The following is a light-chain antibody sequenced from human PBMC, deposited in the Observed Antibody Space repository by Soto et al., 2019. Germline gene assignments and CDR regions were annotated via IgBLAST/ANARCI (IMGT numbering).Light chain of an antibody. CDR1: QSVSSN. J-gene: IGKJ4*01. Sequence: EIVMTQSPATLSVSPGERATLSCRASQSVSSNLAWYQQKPGQAPRLLIYGASTRATGIPARFSGSGSGTEFTLTINSLQSEDFAIYYCQRYNNWPLTFGRGTKVDIK. CDR2: GAS. CDR3: QRYNNWPLT. V-gene: IGKV3-15*01.